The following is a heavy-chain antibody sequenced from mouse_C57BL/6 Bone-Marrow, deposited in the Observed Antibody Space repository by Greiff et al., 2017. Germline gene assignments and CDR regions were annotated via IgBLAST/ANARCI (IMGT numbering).Heavy chain of an antibody. D-gene: IGHD2-1*01. Sequence: EVQRVESGGGLVKPGGSLKLSCAASGYTFSSYAMSWVRQTPEQSLEWVATFSDGGSYTYYPDNVKGRFTISRDNAKNNLYLQMSHLKSEDTAMYYYARESLYYVLYYLDYWGPGTTLTVSS. CDR2: FSDGGSYT. J-gene: IGHJ2*01. CDR1: GYTFSSYA. CDR3: ARESLYYVLYYLDY. V-gene: IGHV5-4*01.